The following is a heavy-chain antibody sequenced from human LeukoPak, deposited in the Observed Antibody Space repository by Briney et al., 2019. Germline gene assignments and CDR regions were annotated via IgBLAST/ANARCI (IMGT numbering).Heavy chain of an antibody. Sequence: SETLSLTCAVYGGSLSGYYWSWIRQSPGKGLEWIGEINHGGSTNYNPSLKSRVTMSVDASKNHFSLKLSSVTAADTAVYFCAREGRMSMGIEYWGQGTLVTVSS. CDR1: GGSLSGYY. V-gene: IGHV4-34*01. CDR3: AREGRMSMGIEY. J-gene: IGHJ4*02. CDR2: INHGGST. D-gene: IGHD4/OR15-4a*01.